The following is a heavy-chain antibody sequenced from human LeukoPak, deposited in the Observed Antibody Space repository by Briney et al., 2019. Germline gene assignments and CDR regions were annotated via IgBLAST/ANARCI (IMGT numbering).Heavy chain of an antibody. V-gene: IGHV1-69*13. CDR1: GGTFSSYA. J-gene: IGHJ4*02. Sequence: SVKVSRKASGGTFSSYAISWGRQAPGQGLEWMGGIIPIFGTANCAQKFQGRVTITADESTSTAYMELSSLRSEDTAVYYCARGQDHGYFDYWGQGTLVTVSS. CDR2: IIPIFGTA. D-gene: IGHD1-14*01. CDR3: ARGQDHGYFDY.